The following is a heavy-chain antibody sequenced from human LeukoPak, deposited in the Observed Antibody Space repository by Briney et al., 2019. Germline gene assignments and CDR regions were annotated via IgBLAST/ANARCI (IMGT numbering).Heavy chain of an antibody. J-gene: IGHJ5*02. CDR1: GGSFSTNA. Sequence: SVKVSCKASGGSFSTNAIAWVRQAPGQGLEWMGGIIPIFGSANYAQKFQGRVTITADESTSTAYTELSSLRSEDTAVYYCARGSYGSGFYLWFDPWGQGTLVTVSS. D-gene: IGHD3-10*01. CDR3: ARGSYGSGFYLWFDP. CDR2: IIPIFGSA. V-gene: IGHV1-69*13.